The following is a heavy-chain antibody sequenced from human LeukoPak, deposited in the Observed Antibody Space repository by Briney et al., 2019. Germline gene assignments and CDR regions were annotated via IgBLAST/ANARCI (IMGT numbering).Heavy chain of an antibody. CDR1: GGSMSSNTYY. CDR2: INQDGSEK. J-gene: IGHJ3*02. V-gene: IGHV3-7*01. Sequence: ETLSLTCTVSGGSMSSNTYYWGWIRQPPGKGLEWVANINQDGSEKHYVDFLKGRFTISRDNANNSLYLQMSSLRAEDTAVYYCARAWSRVDPFDMWGQGTMVTVSS. D-gene: IGHD2-8*02. CDR3: ARAWSRVDPFDM.